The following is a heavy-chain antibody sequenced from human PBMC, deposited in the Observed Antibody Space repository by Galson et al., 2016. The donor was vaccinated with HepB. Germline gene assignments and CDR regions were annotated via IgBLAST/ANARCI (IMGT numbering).Heavy chain of an antibody. CDR2: TKNKANSYTK. D-gene: IGHD2-15*01. J-gene: IGHJ1*01. CDR3: AKDSCTAGSCNSVDGYLQY. V-gene: IGHV3-72*01. CDR1: GFIFSDHY. Sequence: SLRLSCAASGFIFSDHYMEWVRQAPGKGLEWVGRTKNKANSYTKEYAAAVEGRFTISRDDSKNSLYLQMNSLRAEDTAVYYCAKDSCTAGSCNSVDGYLQYRGRGTLVTVSS.